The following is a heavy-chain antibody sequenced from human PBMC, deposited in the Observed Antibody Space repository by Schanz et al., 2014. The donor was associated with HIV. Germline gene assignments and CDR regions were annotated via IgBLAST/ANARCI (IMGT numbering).Heavy chain of an antibody. CDR3: ARDHITIFLDP. D-gene: IGHD3-9*01. J-gene: IGHJ5*02. CDR2: INPYDGDT. CDR1: GYTFTDYQ. Sequence: QINLVQSGAEARKPGASVKVSCKASGYTFTDYQITWVRQAPGQGLEWLGWINPYDGDTHYAQRFQGRVTMATDTSTSTASMELRSLTSDDTAVYYCARDHITIFLDPWGQGTLVTVSS. V-gene: IGHV1-18*01.